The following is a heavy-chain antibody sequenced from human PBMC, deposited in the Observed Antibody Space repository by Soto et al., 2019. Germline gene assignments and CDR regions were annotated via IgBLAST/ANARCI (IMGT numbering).Heavy chain of an antibody. CDR1: GGSISSGGYY. CDR3: ARADIVVVVAATRGSNAFDI. CDR2: IYYSGSP. Sequence: QVQLQESGPGLVKPSQTLSLTCTVSGGSISSGGYYWSWIRQHPGKGLEWIGYIYYSGSPYYNPSLKSRVTISGDTSKNQFSLKLSSVTAADTAVYYCARADIVVVVAATRGSNAFDIWGQGTMGTVSS. J-gene: IGHJ3*02. V-gene: IGHV4-31*03. D-gene: IGHD2-15*01.